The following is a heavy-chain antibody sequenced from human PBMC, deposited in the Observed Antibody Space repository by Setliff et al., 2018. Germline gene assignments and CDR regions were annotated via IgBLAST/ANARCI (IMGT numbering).Heavy chain of an antibody. J-gene: IGHJ4*02. D-gene: IGHD2-15*01. V-gene: IGHV3-33*08. CDR3: ARTCSGSGCYAGLES. CDR2: IWDDGGNK. Sequence: PGGSLRLSCAASGFTFSSYRMHWVRQAPGKGLEWVAVIWDDGGNKYHAGSVKGRFTISRDKSKNTLYPQMNSLRPEDTAVYYCARTCSGSGCYAGLESWGQGTPVTVSS. CDR1: GFTFSSYR.